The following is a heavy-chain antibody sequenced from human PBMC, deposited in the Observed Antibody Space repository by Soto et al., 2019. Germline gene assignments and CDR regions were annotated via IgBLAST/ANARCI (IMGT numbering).Heavy chain of an antibody. CDR3: ARTYYYDSSGYYYFDY. V-gene: IGHV4-39*01. D-gene: IGHD3-22*01. CDR2: IYYSGST. Sequence: PSETLSLTCTVSGGSISSSSYHWGWIRQPPGTGLEWIGSIYYSGSTYYNPSLKSRVTISVDTSKNQLSLKLSSVTAADTAVYYCARTYYYDSSGYYYFDYWGQGTLVTVSS. J-gene: IGHJ4*02. CDR1: GGSISSSSYH.